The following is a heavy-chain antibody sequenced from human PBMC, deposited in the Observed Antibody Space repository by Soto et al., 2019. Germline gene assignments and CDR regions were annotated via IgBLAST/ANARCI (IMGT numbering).Heavy chain of an antibody. Sequence: PGGSLRLSCAASGFTFSSYAMSWVRQAPGKGLEWVSAISGSGGSTYYADSVKGRFTISRDNSKNTLYLQMNSLRAEDTAVYYCAKRHSSGPPPYYYYGMDVWGQGTTVTVSS. CDR2: ISGSGGST. J-gene: IGHJ6*02. D-gene: IGHD3-22*01. CDR1: GFTFSSYA. CDR3: AKRHSSGPPPYYYYGMDV. V-gene: IGHV3-23*01.